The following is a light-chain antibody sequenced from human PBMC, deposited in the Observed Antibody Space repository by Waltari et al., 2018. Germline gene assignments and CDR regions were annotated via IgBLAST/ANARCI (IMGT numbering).Light chain of an antibody. Sequence: EIVLTQSPATLSLSPGERAPLSCRASQSVSNYLAWYQQRPGQAPRLLIYDASNRATGIPARFSGSGSGTDFTLTITSLEPEDFAVYYCQQRSNWPALTFGGGTKVEIK. J-gene: IGKJ4*01. CDR3: QQRSNWPALT. V-gene: IGKV3-11*01. CDR1: QSVSNY. CDR2: DAS.